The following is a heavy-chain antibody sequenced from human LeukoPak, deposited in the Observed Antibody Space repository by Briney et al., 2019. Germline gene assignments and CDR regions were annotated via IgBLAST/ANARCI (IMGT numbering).Heavy chain of an antibody. V-gene: IGHV4-61*02. J-gene: IGHJ4*02. CDR1: GDSISSGDFY. D-gene: IGHD6-13*01. CDR3: ARHQWARSWYYFDY. CDR2: IYTSGST. Sequence: SQTLSLTCSVSGDSISSGDFYWSWIRQPAGKGLEWIGRIYTSGSTTYNPSLKSRVTISVDTSKNQFSLKLSSVTAADTAVYYCARHQWARSWYYFDYWGQGTLVTVSS.